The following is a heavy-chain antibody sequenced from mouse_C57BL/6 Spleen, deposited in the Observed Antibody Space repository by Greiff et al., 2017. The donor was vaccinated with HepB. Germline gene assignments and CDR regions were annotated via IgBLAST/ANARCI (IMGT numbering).Heavy chain of an antibody. CDR1: GYTFTDHT. CDR2: IYPRDGST. CDR3: AREDDGYYFFFDY. D-gene: IGHD2-3*01. Sequence: VQLQQSDAELVKPGASVKISCKVSGYTFTDHTIHWMKQRPEQGLEWIGYIYPRDGSTKYNEKFKGKATLTADKSSSTADMQLNSLTSEDSAVYFCAREDDGYYFFFDYWGQGTTLTVSS. V-gene: IGHV1-78*01. J-gene: IGHJ2*01.